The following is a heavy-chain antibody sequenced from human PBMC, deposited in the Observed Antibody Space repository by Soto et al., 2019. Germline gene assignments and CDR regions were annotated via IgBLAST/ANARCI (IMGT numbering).Heavy chain of an antibody. D-gene: IGHD3-10*01. CDR3: ARDRGNPDSFNI. Sequence: EVHLLESGGGLVQPGESLRLSCAASGFNFSPYWMHWVRQPPGKGLEWVSHINADGSTTVYADSVKGRFTISRDNARNNLYLQMNSLRAEDTAVYYCARDRGNPDSFNIWGQGTMVTVSP. J-gene: IGHJ3*02. V-gene: IGHV3-74*01. CDR2: INADGSTT. CDR1: GFNFSPYW.